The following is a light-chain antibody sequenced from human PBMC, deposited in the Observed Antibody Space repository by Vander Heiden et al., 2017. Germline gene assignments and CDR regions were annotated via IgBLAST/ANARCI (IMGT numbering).Light chain of an antibody. J-gene: IGLJ7*01. V-gene: IGLV1-44*01. CDR2: GDV. CDR3: AAWDDSRTGAV. Sequence: QSVLPQPPPASVAPRPRVTISCSGTTSNIGSHTLNWYQQLPGTAPKLLVYGDVQRPSGVPDRFSGSKSGTSASLAISGLQSEDEADYYCAAWDDSRTGAVFGGGTQLTVL. CDR1: TSNIGSHT.